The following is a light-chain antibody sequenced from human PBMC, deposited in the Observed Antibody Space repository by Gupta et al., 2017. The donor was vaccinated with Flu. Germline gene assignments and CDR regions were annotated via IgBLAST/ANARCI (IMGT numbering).Light chain of an antibody. J-gene: IGKJ1*01. CDR2: LAS. Sequence: DVVMTQSPRSLPVTLGQPASISCRSSQGLVYSDGNTYLHWFQQRPGQSPRRLIDLASNRECGVPDRFSGSGSGTDFTLKISRVEAEDVGVYYCKQGEPCPWAFGQGTKVEIK. CDR1: QGLVYSDGNTY. V-gene: IGKV2-30*01. CDR3: KQGEPCPWA.